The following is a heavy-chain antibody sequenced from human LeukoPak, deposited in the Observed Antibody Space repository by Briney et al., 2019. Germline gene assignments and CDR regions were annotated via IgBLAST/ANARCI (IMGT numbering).Heavy chain of an antibody. CDR3: ARDVGGPFDY. CDR2: IYHSGST. CDR1: GYSISSGYY. V-gene: IGHV4-38-2*02. J-gene: IGHJ4*02. Sequence: PSETLSLTCTVSGYSISSGYYWGWIRQPPGKGLEWIGSIYHSGSTYYNPSLKSRVTISVDTSKNQCSLKLSSVTAADTAVYYCARDVGGPFDYWGQGTLVTVSS. D-gene: IGHD3-16*01.